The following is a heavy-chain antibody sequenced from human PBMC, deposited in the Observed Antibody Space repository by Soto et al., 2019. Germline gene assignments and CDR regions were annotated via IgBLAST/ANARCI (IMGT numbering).Heavy chain of an antibody. CDR3: TTLRFDP. Sequence: GGSLRLSCAASGSTFSNAWMSWVRQAPGKGLEWVGHVKSKSNGGTTDYAASVKGRFTISRDDSKNTLYLQMNSLKTEDTAVYYCTTLRFDPWGQGTLVTVSS. CDR2: VKSKSNGGTT. CDR1: GSTFSNAW. V-gene: IGHV3-15*01. J-gene: IGHJ5*02.